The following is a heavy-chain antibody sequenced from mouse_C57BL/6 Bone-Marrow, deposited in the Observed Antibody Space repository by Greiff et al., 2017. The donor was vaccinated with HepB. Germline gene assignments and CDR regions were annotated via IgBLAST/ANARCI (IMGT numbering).Heavy chain of an antibody. J-gene: IGHJ3*01. CDR2: ISNLAYSI. CDR1: GFTFSDYG. V-gene: IGHV5-15*01. Sequence: EVMLVESGGGLVQPGGSLKLSCAASGFTFSDYGMAWVRQPPRKGLEWVAFISNLAYSIYYADTVTGRFTISRENAKNTLYLEMSSLRSEDTAMYYCARQDDGSSRWFAYWGQGTLVTVSA. D-gene: IGHD1-1*01. CDR3: ARQDDGSSRWFAY.